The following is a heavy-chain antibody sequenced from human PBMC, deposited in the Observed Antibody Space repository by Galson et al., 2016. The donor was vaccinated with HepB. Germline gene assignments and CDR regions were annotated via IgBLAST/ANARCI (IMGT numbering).Heavy chain of an antibody. Sequence: ETLSLTCTVSGGSVSSSYYWSWIRQPPGKGLEWIGFIYNSGTTNYNTSLKSRVTISADTSKNQFSLKLTSVTAADTAVYYGARDQSGSYMMYWGQGTLVTVPS. V-gene: IGHV4-61*01. CDR3: ARDQSGSYMMY. D-gene: IGHD3-10*01. CDR2: IYNSGTT. CDR1: GGSVSSSYY. J-gene: IGHJ4*02.